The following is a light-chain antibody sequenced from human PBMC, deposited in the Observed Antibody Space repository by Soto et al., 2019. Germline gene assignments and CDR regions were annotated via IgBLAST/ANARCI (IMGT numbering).Light chain of an antibody. V-gene: IGLV2-11*01. J-gene: IGLJ1*01. CDR3: CSNAGRPDV. Sequence: QSVLTQPRSVSGSPGQSVAISCTGTSSDIGGYNYVSWYQQHPGKAPKVMIYDVDKRPSGVPDRFSGSKSGNTASLTISDLQTEDEADYYCCSNAGRPDVFGTGTRSPS. CDR1: SSDIGGYNY. CDR2: DVD.